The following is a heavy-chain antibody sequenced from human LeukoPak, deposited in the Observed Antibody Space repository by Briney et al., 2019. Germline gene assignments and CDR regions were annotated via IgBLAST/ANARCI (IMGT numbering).Heavy chain of an antibody. V-gene: IGHV3-21*01. D-gene: IGHD6-13*01. CDR2: ISSSSSYI. Sequence: GGSLRLSCAASGFTFSSYSMNWVRQAPGKGLEWVSSISSSSSYIYYADSVKGRFTISRDNAKNSLYLQMNSLRAEDTAVYYCARGSSSWYDWGLSNWFDPWGQGTLVTVSS. J-gene: IGHJ5*02. CDR3: ARGSSSWYDWGLSNWFDP. CDR1: GFTFSSYS.